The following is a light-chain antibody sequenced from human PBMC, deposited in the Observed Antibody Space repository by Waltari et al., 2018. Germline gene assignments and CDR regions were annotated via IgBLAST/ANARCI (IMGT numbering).Light chain of an antibody. CDR2: WAS. J-gene: IGKJ2*01. CDR1: QSVFSSSNHKNY. CDR3: QQCYSFPYT. Sequence: DIVLPQSTDSPAVSLGERAIPNSTSSQSVFSSSNHKNYLGWDQQKPGQPPKLLISWASTREAGVPDRFSGSGSGTDFTLTISSLQAEDVAVYYCQQCYSFPYTFGQGTKLEIK. V-gene: IGKV4-1*01.